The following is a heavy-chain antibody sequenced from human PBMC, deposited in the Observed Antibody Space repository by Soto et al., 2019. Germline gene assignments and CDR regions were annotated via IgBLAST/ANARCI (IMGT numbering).Heavy chain of an antibody. J-gene: IGHJ6*02. D-gene: IGHD6-19*01. CDR2: IKQDGSEN. CDR1: SFTFSSYW. CDR3: ARDGPFISVAAPAFQYAMDV. V-gene: IGHV3-7*03. Sequence: DVRLVESGGGLVQPGGSLRLSCAASSFTFSSYWLSWVRQAPGKGLEWVATIKQDGSENYYVDFVKGRFTISRDNAKNSLYLQMSSLRADDTAVYYCARDGPFISVAAPAFQYAMDVWGQGTTVTVS.